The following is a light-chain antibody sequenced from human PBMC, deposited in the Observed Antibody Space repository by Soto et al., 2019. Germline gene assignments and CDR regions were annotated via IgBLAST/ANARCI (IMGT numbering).Light chain of an antibody. J-gene: IGKJ5*01. CDR2: DAS. CDR3: QQYGSSTT. V-gene: IGKV3D-20*01. Sequence: EIVLTQSPATLSLSPGERATLSCGASQSVSSSYLAWYQQKPGLAPRLLIYDASSSATGIPDMFSGSESGTYFTVTISRLALEGFALYYWQQYGSSTTFGRGTRLEIK. CDR1: QSVSSSY.